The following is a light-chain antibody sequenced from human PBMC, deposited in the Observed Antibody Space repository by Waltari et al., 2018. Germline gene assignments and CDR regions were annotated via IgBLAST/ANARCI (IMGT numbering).Light chain of an antibody. J-gene: IGLJ1*01. CDR2: NNN. Sequence: QSVLTQPPSASATPGQRVTISCSGRTSNIGSNTVHWYQQPPGPAPKFLIYNNNQRPSGVPARFSGSKSGTSAFLAISGLQSEDEADYYCASWDDRLNGYVLGTGTKVTAL. V-gene: IGLV1-44*01. CDR1: TSNIGSNT. CDR3: ASWDDRLNGYV.